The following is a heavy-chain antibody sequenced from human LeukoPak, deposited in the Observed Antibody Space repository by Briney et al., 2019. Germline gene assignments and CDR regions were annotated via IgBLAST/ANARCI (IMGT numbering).Heavy chain of an antibody. CDR1: GYTFTGYY. D-gene: IGHD3-16*02. J-gene: IGHJ4*02. V-gene: IGHV1-2*02. Sequence: GASVKVSCKASGYTFTGYYMHWVRQAPGQGLEWMGWINPNSGGTNYAQKFQGRVTMTRDTSISTAYMELSRLRSDDTAVYYCARIRFNLRLGELSFPLDYWGQGTLVTVSS. CDR3: ARIRFNLRLGELSFPLDY. CDR2: INPNSGGT.